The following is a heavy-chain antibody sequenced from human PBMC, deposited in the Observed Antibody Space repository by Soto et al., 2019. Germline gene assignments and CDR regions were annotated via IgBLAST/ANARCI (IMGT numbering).Heavy chain of an antibody. J-gene: IGHJ6*02. CDR1: GGSINSGDSH. CDR3: AIDFSSPACGMDV. Sequence: QVQLQESGPGLVKPSQTLSLTCSVSGGSINSGDSHWARIRQPPGQGLESIGAAYYGGSTYFNPSHSSRITISVDTSKNEFSLSLRSVTAADTAVYYCAIDFSSPACGMDVWGQGTMVTVSS. D-gene: IGHD6-13*01. CDR2: AYYGGST. V-gene: IGHV4-30-4*01.